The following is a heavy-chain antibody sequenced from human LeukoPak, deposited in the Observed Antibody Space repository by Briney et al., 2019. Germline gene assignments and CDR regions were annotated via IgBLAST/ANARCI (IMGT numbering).Heavy chain of an antibody. CDR2: TYYRSKWYT. V-gene: IGHV6-1*01. CDR1: GDSVPSNNAA. D-gene: IGHD6-19*01. Sequence: SQTLSVTCAISGDSVPSNNAAWNWIRQSPSRGLEWLGRTYYRSKWYTDYEVSVKGRITINPDTSKNQFYLQVNSVTPEDTAVYYCARDVRSSGWFTFDDWGQGTLVTVSS. CDR3: ARDVRSSGWFTFDD. J-gene: IGHJ4*02.